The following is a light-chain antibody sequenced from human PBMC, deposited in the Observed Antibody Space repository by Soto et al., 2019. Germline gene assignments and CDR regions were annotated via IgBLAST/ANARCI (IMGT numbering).Light chain of an antibody. CDR1: TGAVTNTYY. CDR3: LLYYGGVRV. Sequence: QTVVTQEPSLTVSPGGTVTLTCASNTGAVTNTYYPNWFQQKPGQAPSSLIYSTSNRHSWTPARFSGSLLGGKAALTLSGVQPEDEADYYCLLYYGGVRVFGGGTKLTVL. V-gene: IGLV7-43*01. J-gene: IGLJ2*01. CDR2: STS.